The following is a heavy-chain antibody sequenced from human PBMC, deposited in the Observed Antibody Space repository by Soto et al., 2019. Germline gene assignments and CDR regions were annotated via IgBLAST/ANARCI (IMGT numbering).Heavy chain of an antibody. V-gene: IGHV3-30*18. CDR1: GFTFSSYG. D-gene: IGHD6-13*01. CDR3: AKDLEQQLELYYFDY. Sequence: QVPLVESGGGVVQPGRSLRLSFAASGFTFSSYGMHWVRQAPGKGLEWVAVISYDGSNKYYADSVKGRFTISRDNSKNTLYLQMNSLRAEDTAVYYCAKDLEQQLELYYFDYWGQGTLVTVSS. CDR2: ISYDGSNK. J-gene: IGHJ4*02.